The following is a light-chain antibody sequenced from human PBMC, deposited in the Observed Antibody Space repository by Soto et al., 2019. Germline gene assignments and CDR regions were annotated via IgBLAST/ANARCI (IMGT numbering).Light chain of an antibody. J-gene: IGKJ1*01. CDR3: QQYETFSGT. CDR2: AAS. V-gene: IGKV1-39*01. CDR1: QTINNY. Sequence: DIQMTQSPSSLSASVGDRVTITCRTSQTINNYLNWYQQKPGRAPQLLIYAASSLQSGVSSRFSGSGSGTKFTLTIASLQPDDFATYYCQQYETFSGTFGPGTKVDIK.